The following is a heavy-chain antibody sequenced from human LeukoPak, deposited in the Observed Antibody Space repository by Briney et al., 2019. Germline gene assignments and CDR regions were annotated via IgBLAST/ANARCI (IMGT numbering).Heavy chain of an antibody. V-gene: IGHV3-11*04. D-gene: IGHD3-22*01. CDR3: ARALYYYDSSGYRP. CDR1: GFTFSDYY. J-gene: IGHJ4*02. Sequence: GGSLRLSCAGSGFTFSDYYMSWIRQAPGKGLEWVSYISSSGSTIYYADSVKGRFTISRGNAKNSLYLQMNSLRAEDTAVYYCARALYYYDSSGYRPWGQGTLVTVSS. CDR2: ISSSGSTI.